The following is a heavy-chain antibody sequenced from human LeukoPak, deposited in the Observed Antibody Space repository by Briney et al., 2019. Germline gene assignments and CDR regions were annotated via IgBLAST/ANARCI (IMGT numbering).Heavy chain of an antibody. CDR1: DYSISSGYY. J-gene: IGHJ4*02. D-gene: IGHD5-18*01. CDR2: IYHSGTT. Sequence: PSETLSLTCAVSDYSISSGYYWGWIRQPPGKGLEWIGSIYHSGTTYYNPSLKSRVTISVDTSKNQFSLKLSSVTAADTAMYYCARQVSRNSYAYEFDYWGQGTLVTVSS. V-gene: IGHV4-38-2*01. CDR3: ARQVSRNSYAYEFDY.